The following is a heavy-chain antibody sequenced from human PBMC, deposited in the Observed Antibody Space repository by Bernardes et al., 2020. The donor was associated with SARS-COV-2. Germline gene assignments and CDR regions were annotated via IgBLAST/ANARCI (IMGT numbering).Heavy chain of an antibody. Sequence: SETLSLTCAVYGGSFSGYYWRWIRQPPGKGLEWIAEINHSGSTNYNPSLTSRVSISVDTSKNQFSLKLSSVTAADTAVYYCARGLDGAVAGILVPYYDCGMDVGGQGTTVTVSS. CDR3: ARGLDGAVAGILVPYYDCGMDV. CDR2: INHSGST. D-gene: IGHD6-19*01. CDR1: GGSFSGYY. V-gene: IGHV4-34*01. J-gene: IGHJ6*02.